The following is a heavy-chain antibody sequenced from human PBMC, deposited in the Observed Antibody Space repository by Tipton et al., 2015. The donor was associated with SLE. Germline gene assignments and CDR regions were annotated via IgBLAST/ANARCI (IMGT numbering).Heavy chain of an antibody. D-gene: IGHD5-18*01. CDR3: ARAPMRRGYSDGYDAFDI. J-gene: IGHJ3*02. CDR2: IYTSGST. Sequence: TLSLTCTVSGGSISSHYWSWIRQPPGKGLEWIGYIYTSGSTNYNPSLKSRVTISVDTSKNQFSLKLSSVTAADTAVYYCARAPMRRGYSDGYDAFDIWGQGTMVTVSS. V-gene: IGHV4-4*08. CDR1: GGSISSHY.